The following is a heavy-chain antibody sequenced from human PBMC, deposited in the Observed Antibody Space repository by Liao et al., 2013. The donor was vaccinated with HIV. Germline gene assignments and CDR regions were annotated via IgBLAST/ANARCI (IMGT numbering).Heavy chain of an antibody. J-gene: IGHJ6*03. Sequence: QVQLQQWGAGLLKPSETLSLTCAVYGGSFSAYYWIWIRQPPGKGLEWIGEINHSGSTNYNPSLQSRVTISVDTSKNQFSLKLSSVTAADTAVYYCAKADIHYDFWSGYYYYYYMDVWGKGTTVTVSS. CDR1: GGSFSAYY. CDR2: INHSGST. D-gene: IGHD3-3*01. CDR3: AKADIHYDFWSGYYYYYYMDV. V-gene: IGHV4-34*01.